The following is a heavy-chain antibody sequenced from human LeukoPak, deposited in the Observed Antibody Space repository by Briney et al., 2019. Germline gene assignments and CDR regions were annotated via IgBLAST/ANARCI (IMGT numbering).Heavy chain of an antibody. CDR2: IIPIFGTA. V-gene: IGHV1-69*01. J-gene: IGHJ3*02. CDR1: GGTFSSYA. Sequence: ASVKVSCKASGGTFSSYAISWVRQAPGQGLEWVGGIIPIFGTANYAQKFQGRVTITADESTSTAYMELSSLRSEDTAVYYCARARDRWSRYAFDIWGQGTMVTVSS. D-gene: IGHD4-23*01. CDR3: ARARDRWSRYAFDI.